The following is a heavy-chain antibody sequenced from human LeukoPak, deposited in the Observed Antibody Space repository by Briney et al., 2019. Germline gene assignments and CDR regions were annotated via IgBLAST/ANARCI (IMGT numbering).Heavy chain of an antibody. V-gene: IGHV3-48*02. CDR1: GSTFGTYA. CDR3: ARDAGSGYFDY. J-gene: IGHJ4*02. Sequence: PGGSLRLSCAASGSTFGTYAMNWVRQAPGKGLEWVSYISSSSSTIYFPGSVKGRFTISRDNAKNSLYLQMNGLRDEDTAVYYCARDAGSGYFDYWGQGTLVTVSS. CDR2: ISSSSSTI. D-gene: IGHD6-19*01.